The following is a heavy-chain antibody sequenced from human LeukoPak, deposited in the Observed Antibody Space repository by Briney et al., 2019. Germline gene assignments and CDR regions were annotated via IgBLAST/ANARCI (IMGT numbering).Heavy chain of an antibody. J-gene: IGHJ4*02. CDR1: GFTVSSNY. CDR2: IYSGGST. V-gene: IGHV3-53*04. D-gene: IGHD2-2*02. Sequence: GGSLRLSCAASGFTVSSNYMSWVRQAPGKGLEWVSVIYSGGSTCYADSVKGRFTISRHNSKNTLYLQMNSLRAEDTAVYYCARGYRNHFDYWGQGTLVTVSS. CDR3: ARGYRNHFDY.